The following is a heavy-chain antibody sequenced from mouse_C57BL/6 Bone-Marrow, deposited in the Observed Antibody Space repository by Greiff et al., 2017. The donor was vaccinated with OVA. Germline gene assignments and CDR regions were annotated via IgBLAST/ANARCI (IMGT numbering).Heavy chain of an antibody. Sequence: EVKLMESGGDLVKPGGSLKLSCAASGFTFSSYGMSWVRQTPDKRLEWVATISSGGSYTDYPDSVKGRFTISRDNAKNTLYLQMSSLKSEDTAMYYCARQGYYYGSSSWFAYWGQGTLVTVSA. J-gene: IGHJ3*01. CDR1: GFTFSSYG. CDR2: ISSGGSYT. V-gene: IGHV5-6*01. CDR3: ARQGYYYGSSSWFAY. D-gene: IGHD1-1*01.